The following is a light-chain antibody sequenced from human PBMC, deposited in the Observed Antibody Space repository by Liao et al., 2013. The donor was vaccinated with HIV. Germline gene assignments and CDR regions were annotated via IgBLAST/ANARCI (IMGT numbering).Light chain of an antibody. CDR1: KVGDKY. CDR2: QDS. V-gene: IGLV3-1*01. CDR3: QAWDSSTYV. Sequence: SYDLTQPPSVSVSPGQTATITCSGDKVGDKYVSWYQRKTGQSPEVVIYQDSRRPSGIPERFSGSTSGNTATLTIIGTQALDEADYYCQAWDSSTYVFGTGTRVTVL. J-gene: IGLJ1*01.